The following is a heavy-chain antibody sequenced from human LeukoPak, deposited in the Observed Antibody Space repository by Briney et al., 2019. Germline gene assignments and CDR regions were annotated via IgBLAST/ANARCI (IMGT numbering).Heavy chain of an antibody. Sequence: GGSLRLSCAASGFTFSSYWMSWVRQAPGKGLEWVANIKQDGSDKYYVDSAKGRFTISRDNAKNSLSLQMNSLRAEDTAVYYCARASAVAGTRDYWGQGTLVTVSS. CDR3: ARASAVAGTRDY. CDR1: GFTFSSYW. D-gene: IGHD6-19*01. CDR2: IKQDGSDK. J-gene: IGHJ4*02. V-gene: IGHV3-7*01.